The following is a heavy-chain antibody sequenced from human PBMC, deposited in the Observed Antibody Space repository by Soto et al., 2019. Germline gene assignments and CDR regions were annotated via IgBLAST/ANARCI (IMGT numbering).Heavy chain of an antibody. CDR3: TKTYYDFSSGYFFDS. J-gene: IGHJ4*02. Sequence: GSLRLSCAASGVTFSSSVMSWVRQAPGKGLEWVSSITGNPGSTFYADSVKGRFTISRDNSKKTLFLQMSSLRAADTAVYYCTKTYYDFSSGYFFDSWGQGALVTVSS. V-gene: IGHV3-23*01. CDR2: ITGNPGST. D-gene: IGHD3-3*01. CDR1: GVTFSSSV.